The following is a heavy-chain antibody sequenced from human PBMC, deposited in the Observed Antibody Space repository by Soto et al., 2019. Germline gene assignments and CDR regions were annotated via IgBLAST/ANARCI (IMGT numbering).Heavy chain of an antibody. J-gene: IGHJ6*02. CDR2: IYYSGST. Sequence: NPSETLSLTCTVSGGSISSSSYYWGWIRQPPGKGLEWIGSIYYSGSTYYNPSLKSRVTISVDTSKNQFSLKLSSVTAADTAVYYCASLRFLEWLSPHYYGMDAWGQGTTVTVSS. CDR3: ASLRFLEWLSPHYYGMDA. V-gene: IGHV4-39*01. CDR1: GGSISSSSYY. D-gene: IGHD3-3*01.